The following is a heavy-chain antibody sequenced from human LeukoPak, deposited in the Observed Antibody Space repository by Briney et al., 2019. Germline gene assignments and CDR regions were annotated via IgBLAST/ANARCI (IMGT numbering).Heavy chain of an antibody. V-gene: IGHV1-46*01. CDR3: ARWVIVGARGTYYFDY. Sequence: GASVKVSCKASGYTFTSYYMRWVRQAPGQGLEWMGIINPSGGSTSYAQKFQGRVTMTRDTSTSTVYMELSSLRSEDTAVYYCARWVIVGARGTYYFDYWGQGTLVTVSS. CDR1: GYTFTSYY. D-gene: IGHD1-26*01. J-gene: IGHJ4*02. CDR2: INPSGGST.